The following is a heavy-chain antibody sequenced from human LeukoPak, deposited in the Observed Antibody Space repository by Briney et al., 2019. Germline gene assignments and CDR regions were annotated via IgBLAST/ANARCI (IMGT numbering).Heavy chain of an antibody. CDR3: ARGVVYPTWSGPHWSDY. Sequence: GGSLRLSCEASGITFNKYRIHWVRQAPGKGLEWVAVISYDGSNKYYADSVKGRFTISRDNAKNSLYLQMNSLRAEDTAVYYCARGVVYPTWSGPHWSDYWGQGTLVAVSS. CDR2: ISYDGSNK. V-gene: IGHV3-30-3*01. D-gene: IGHD3-3*01. J-gene: IGHJ4*02. CDR1: GITFNKYR.